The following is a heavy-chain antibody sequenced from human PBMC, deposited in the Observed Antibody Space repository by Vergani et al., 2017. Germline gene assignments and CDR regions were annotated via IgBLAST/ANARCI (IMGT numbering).Heavy chain of an antibody. CDR2: ISSSSSYI. V-gene: IGHV3-21*01. CDR1: GFTFSSYS. Sequence: VQLVESGGGLVKPGGSLRVSCAASGFTFSSYSMNWVRQAPGKGLEWVSSISSSSSYIYYADSVKGRFTISRDNAKNSLYLQMNSLRAEDTAVYYCARGAAGRDNGLIDYWGQGTLVTVSS. J-gene: IGHJ4*02. D-gene: IGHD6-13*01. CDR3: ARGAAGRDNGLIDY.